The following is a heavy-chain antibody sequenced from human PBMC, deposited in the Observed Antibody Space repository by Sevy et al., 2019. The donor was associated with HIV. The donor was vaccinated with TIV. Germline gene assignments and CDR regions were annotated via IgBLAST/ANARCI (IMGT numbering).Heavy chain of an antibody. Sequence: GGSLRLSCAASGFSFNTHVMHWVRQAPGKGLDWVALISYDGSAKYYADSVKGRFTVSRDDSKNTLYLQMNSLRPEDSAVYYCAREGGHTSAWTPGKYWGQGTQVTVSS. D-gene: IGHD6-19*01. CDR3: AREGGHTSAWTPGKY. V-gene: IGHV3-30-3*01. J-gene: IGHJ4*02. CDR1: GFSFNTHV. CDR2: ISYDGSAK.